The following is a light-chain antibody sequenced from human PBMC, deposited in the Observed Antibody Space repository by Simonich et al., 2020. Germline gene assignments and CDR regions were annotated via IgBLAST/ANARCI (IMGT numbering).Light chain of an antibody. CDR1: GGSLASNY. CDR3: QSYDSSSWV. Sequence: NFMLTQPHSVSESPGKTVTISCTRSGGSLASNYVQWYQQRPGSSPTTVIYEDNQRPSGVPDRFSGSIDSSSNSASLTISGLKTEDEADYYCQSYDSSSWVFGGGTKLTVL. J-gene: IGLJ3*02. CDR2: EDN. V-gene: IGLV6-57*01.